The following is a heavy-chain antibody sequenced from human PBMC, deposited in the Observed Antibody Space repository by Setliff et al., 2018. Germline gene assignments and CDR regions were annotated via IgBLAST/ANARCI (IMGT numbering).Heavy chain of an antibody. CDR1: GASISDSY. CDR3: ARFCGTSNCQRAPLFDY. Sequence: SETLSLTCGVSGASISDSYWSWIRQPPGKGLEWIGHILTTGSTNYNHSLKSRIAISADTSRDRFSLRLPSATTADTAIYSCARFCGTSNCQRAPLFDYWGQGILVTVSS. V-gene: IGHV4-4*08. CDR2: ILTTGST. D-gene: IGHD1-1*01. J-gene: IGHJ4*02.